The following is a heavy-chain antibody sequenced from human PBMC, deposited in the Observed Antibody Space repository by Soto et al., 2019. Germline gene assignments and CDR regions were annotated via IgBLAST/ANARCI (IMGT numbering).Heavy chain of an antibody. Sequence: SEPMSLTCSVAEGSSNRGGLYRSWNRQHPGKGLEWIGYIYYSGSTYYNPSLKSRVIISVDTSKNQFSLRLRSVTAADTAVYYCARAASFYYDNTGYYHFDYWGQGSLVTVSS. V-gene: IGHV4-31*03. J-gene: IGHJ4*02. CDR3: ARAASFYYDNTGYYHFDY. CDR2: IYYSGST. D-gene: IGHD3-22*01. CDR1: EGSSNRGGLY.